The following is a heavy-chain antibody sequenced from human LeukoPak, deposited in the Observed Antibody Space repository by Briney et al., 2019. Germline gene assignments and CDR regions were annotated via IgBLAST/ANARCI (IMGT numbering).Heavy chain of an antibody. J-gene: IGHJ4*02. CDR3: AREASIAAATSGNFDY. Sequence: SETLSLTCTVSGGSISSYYWSWIRQPAGKGLEWIGRIYTSGSTNYNPSLKSRVTMSVDTSKNQFSLKLSSVTAADTAVYYCAREASIAAATSGNFDYWGQGTLVTVSS. V-gene: IGHV4-4*07. CDR2: IYTSGST. CDR1: GGSISSYY. D-gene: IGHD6-13*01.